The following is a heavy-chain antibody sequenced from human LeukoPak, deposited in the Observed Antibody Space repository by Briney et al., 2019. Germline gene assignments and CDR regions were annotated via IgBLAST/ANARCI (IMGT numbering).Heavy chain of an antibody. J-gene: IGHJ4*02. D-gene: IGHD3-3*01. Sequence: ASVKVSCKASGYTFTGYYMHWMRQAPGQGLEWMGWINPNSGGTNYAQKFQGRVTMTRDTSISTAYMELSRLRSDDTAVYYCARDIDFWSGYSIDYWGQGTLVTVSS. CDR3: ARDIDFWSGYSIDY. CDR1: GYTFTGYY. CDR2: INPNSGGT. V-gene: IGHV1-2*02.